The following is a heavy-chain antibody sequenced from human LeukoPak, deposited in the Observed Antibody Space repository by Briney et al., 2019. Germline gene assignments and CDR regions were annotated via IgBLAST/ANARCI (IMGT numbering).Heavy chain of an antibody. CDR3: ARDMYTTSSARGAY. V-gene: IGHV3-74*01. D-gene: IGHD6-6*01. J-gene: IGHJ4*02. CDR2: INSDGSST. CDR1: GFTFSSYW. Sequence: GGSLRLSCQASGFTFSSYWLHWVRQAPGKGLEGVSRINSDGSSTTYADSVKGRFTISRDNDKNTLSLQMNRLRAEDTAAYYCARDMYTTSSARGAYWGQGTLVTVSS.